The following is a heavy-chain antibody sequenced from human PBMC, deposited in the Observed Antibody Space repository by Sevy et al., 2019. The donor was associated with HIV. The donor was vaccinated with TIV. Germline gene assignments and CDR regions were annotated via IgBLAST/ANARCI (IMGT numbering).Heavy chain of an antibody. J-gene: IGHJ4*02. CDR1: GFTFSRYW. CDR3: ARAEQVTMLVVFGGLYFDS. Sequence: GGSLRLSSAASGFTFSRYWMIWVRQAPGKGLEWVANIKQDESEKYYVDSVKGRFTISRDNAKNSLYLQMNSLRADDTAVYYCARAEQVTMLVVFGGLYFDSWGQGTLVTVSS. CDR2: IKQDESEK. D-gene: IGHD3-22*01. V-gene: IGHV3-7*01.